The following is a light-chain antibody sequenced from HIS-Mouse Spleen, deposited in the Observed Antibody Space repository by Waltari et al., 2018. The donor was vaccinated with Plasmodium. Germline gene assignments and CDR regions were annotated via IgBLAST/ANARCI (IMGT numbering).Light chain of an antibody. CDR3: CSYAGSYTWV. J-gene: IGLJ2*01. CDR2: DVS. CDR1: SSDVGGPRH. V-gene: IGLV2-11*01. Sequence: QSALTQPRSVSGSPVQYVTIPCPGTSSDVGGPRHAPWYQQPPGKAPKLMIYDVSKRPSGVPDRFSGSKSGNTASLTISGLQAEDEADYYCCSYAGSYTWVFGGGTKLTVL.